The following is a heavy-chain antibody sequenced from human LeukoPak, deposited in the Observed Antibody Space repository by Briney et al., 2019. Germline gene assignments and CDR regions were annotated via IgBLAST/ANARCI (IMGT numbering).Heavy chain of an antibody. CDR1: GGTFSSYA. CDR2: IIPIFGTA. CDR3: ARLGPLVGAVIDY. Sequence: RASVKVSCKASGGTFSSYAISWVRQAPGQGLEWMGGIIPIFGTANYAQKFQGRVTITADESTSTAYMELSSLRSEDTAVYYCARLGPLVGAVIDYWGQGTLVTVSS. D-gene: IGHD1-26*01. V-gene: IGHV1-69*13. J-gene: IGHJ4*02.